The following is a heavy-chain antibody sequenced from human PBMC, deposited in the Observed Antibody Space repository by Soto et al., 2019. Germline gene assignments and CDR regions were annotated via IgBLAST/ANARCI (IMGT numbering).Heavy chain of an antibody. V-gene: IGHV4-59*01. CDR2: YYSGST. CDR1: GGSISSYY. D-gene: IGHD3-9*01. CDR3: ARGGSPYYDILTGYYWSFKHDGMAV. Sequence: LSLTCTVSGGSISSYYWSWIRQPPREGTGGDWENYYSGSTNYNPSLKSRVTISVDTSKNQFSLKLSSVTAADTAVYYCARGGSPYYDILTGYYWSFKHDGMAVWGQGTTVIVSS. J-gene: IGHJ6*02.